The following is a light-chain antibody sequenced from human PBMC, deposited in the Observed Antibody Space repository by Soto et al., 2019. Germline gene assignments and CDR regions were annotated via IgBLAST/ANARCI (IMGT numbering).Light chain of an antibody. CDR2: AAS. J-gene: IGKJ4*01. CDR3: QQGINFPLT. CDR1: QDVKSW. V-gene: IGKV1-12*01. Sequence: IQMTQSPSSVSASVGDRVTITCRASQDVKSWLAWYQQKPGKAPKLLINAASTLHTGVPSRFSGSGTGTEFNLTISAVQPEDFETYYCQQGINFPLTFGGGTRVEIK.